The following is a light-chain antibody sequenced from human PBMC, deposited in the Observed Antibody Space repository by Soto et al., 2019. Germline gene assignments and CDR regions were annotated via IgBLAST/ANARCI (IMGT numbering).Light chain of an antibody. CDR2: DST. J-gene: IGKJ4*01. CDR3: QQHINWPLT. Sequence: VLTQSPATLSLSPGERATLSCRASQSIHTSLAWYQQKPGQPPRLVVYDSTLRANGVPDRFGGSRSGTEFTLTINNLEPEDFALYYCQQHINWPLTFGGGTKVDIK. V-gene: IGKV3-11*01. CDR1: QSIHTS.